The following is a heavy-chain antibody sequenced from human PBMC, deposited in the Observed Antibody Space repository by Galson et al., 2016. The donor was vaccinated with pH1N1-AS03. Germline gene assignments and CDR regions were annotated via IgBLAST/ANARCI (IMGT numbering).Heavy chain of an antibody. V-gene: IGHV5-10-1*01. CDR1: GYIFTDYW. Sequence: QSGAEVKKPGESLRISCKGSGYIFTDYWITWVRQMPGKGLEWMGRIDVTDSYFNYGPAFQGHVTMSVDKSISTAYLPWSSLQASDTARYYCARRRWVGGPFPGYYAMDVWGLGTTVTVSS. CDR3: ARRRWVGGPFPGYYAMDV. J-gene: IGHJ6*02. D-gene: IGHD3-10*01. CDR2: IDVTDSYF.